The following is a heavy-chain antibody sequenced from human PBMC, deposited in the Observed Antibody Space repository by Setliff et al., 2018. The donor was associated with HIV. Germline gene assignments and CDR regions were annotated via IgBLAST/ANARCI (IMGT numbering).Heavy chain of an antibody. V-gene: IGHV4-59*11. J-gene: IGHJ3*01. CDR2: VYYSGST. Sequence: PSETLSLTCTVSGGSMSGLYWSWMRQRPGRGLEWIGYVYYSGSTKYNPSLQSRVTISIDTSKSQFSLSLSSVTAADTAVYCCARAPPGIQNDAFDVWGQGTMVTVSS. CDR1: GGSMSGLY. CDR3: ARAPPGIQNDAFDV.